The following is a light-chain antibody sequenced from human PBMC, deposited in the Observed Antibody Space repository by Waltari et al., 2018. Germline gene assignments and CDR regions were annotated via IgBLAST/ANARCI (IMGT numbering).Light chain of an antibody. CDR2: GAS. CDR3: QQYDNWPPYT. CDR1: QSVSSN. Sequence: EIVMTQSPPTLSVFPGERVTLACRASQSVSSNLAWYQQKPGQAPRLLMYGASTRATGIPARFSGNGSGTEFTLTISSLQSEDFAVYYCQQYDNWPPYTFGQGTKLEI. J-gene: IGKJ2*01. V-gene: IGKV3-15*01.